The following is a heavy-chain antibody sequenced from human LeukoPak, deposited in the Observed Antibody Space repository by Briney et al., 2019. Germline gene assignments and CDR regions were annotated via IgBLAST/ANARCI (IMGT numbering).Heavy chain of an antibody. Sequence: GKSLRLSCTASGFTFSDYGMHWVRQPPGKGLGWVAIIWYDGSNKTYEDSVKGRFTISRDNSKNTLYLQMNSRRAEDTAVYYCARGVDYYENSGTIDYWGQGTLVTVSS. CDR2: IWYDGSNK. CDR1: GFTFSDYG. CDR3: ARGVDYYENSGTIDY. J-gene: IGHJ4*02. D-gene: IGHD3-22*01. V-gene: IGHV3-33*01.